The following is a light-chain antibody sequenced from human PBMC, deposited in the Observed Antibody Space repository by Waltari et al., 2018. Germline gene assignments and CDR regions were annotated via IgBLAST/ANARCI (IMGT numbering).Light chain of an antibody. V-gene: IGKV1-5*01. J-gene: IGKJ2*01. CDR1: QSISSW. Sequence: DIQMTQSPSTLSASVGDRVTITCRTSQSISSWLAWYQQKPGKAPRLMIYDASRLESGVPSRFSGSGSGTDFTLTISSLQPEDVATYYCQQYNSYPYTFGQGTKLEIK. CDR3: QQYNSYPYT. CDR2: DAS.